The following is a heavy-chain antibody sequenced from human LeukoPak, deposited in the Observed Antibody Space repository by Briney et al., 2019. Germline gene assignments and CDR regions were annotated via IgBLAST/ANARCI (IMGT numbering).Heavy chain of an antibody. CDR2: ISSSSSYI. V-gene: IGHV3-21*01. J-gene: IGHJ4*02. CDR1: GFTFSDYT. Sequence: GGSLRLSCTASGFTFSDYTMEWVRQAPGKGLEWVSSISSSSSYIYYADSVKGRFTISRDNAKNSLYLQMNSLRAEDTAVYYCARERGSHTAMPYFDYWGQGTLVTVSS. CDR3: ARERGSHTAMPYFDY. D-gene: IGHD5-18*01.